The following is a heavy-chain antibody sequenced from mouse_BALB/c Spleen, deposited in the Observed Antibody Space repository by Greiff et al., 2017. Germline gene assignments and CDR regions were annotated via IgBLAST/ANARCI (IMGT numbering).Heavy chain of an antibody. CDR2: INPSNGRT. CDR1: GYTFTSYW. Sequence: VQLQQPGAELVKPGASVKLSCKASGYTFTSYWMHWVKQRPGQGLEWIGEINPSNGRTNYNEKFKSKATLTVDKSSSTAYMQLSSLTSEDSAVYYCAILLRDFDYWGQGTTLTVSS. CDR3: AILLRDFDY. D-gene: IGHD1-1*01. J-gene: IGHJ2*01. V-gene: IGHV1S81*02.